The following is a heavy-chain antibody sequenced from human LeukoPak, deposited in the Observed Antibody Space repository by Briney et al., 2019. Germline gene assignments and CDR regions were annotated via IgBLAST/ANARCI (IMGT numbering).Heavy chain of an antibody. CDR1: GYGFSTYI. J-gene: IGHJ4*02. CDR2: ISSNGLYI. D-gene: IGHD3-9*01. CDR3: ARVPPKFDIRDNKLYYFDL. Sequence: GGSLRLSCAASGYGFSTYIVNWVRKAPGKRPELVASISSNGLYIQYAESMKGRFSISRDNPNNSLFLQMNSLRAEDTAVYYCARVPPKFDIRDNKLYYFDLWGQGTLVTVSS. V-gene: IGHV3-21*01.